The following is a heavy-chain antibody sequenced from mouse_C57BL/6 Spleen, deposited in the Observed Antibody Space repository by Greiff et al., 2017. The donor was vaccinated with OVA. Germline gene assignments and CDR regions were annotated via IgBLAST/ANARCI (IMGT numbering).Heavy chain of an antibody. Sequence: QVQLKESGPELVKPGASVKISCKASGYAFSSSWMNWVKQRPGKGLEWIGRIYPGDGDTNYNGKFKGKATLTADKSSSTAYMQLSSLTSEDSAVYFCARRDGYAMDYWGQGTSVTGSS. J-gene: IGHJ4*01. V-gene: IGHV1-82*01. CDR2: IYPGDGDT. CDR1: GYAFSSSW. D-gene: IGHD3-3*01. CDR3: ARRDGYAMDY.